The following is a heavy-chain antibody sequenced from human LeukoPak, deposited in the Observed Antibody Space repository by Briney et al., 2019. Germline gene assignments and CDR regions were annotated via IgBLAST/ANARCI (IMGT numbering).Heavy chain of an antibody. CDR2: INPSGGST. CDR1: GYTFTSYY. Sequence: GASVKVSCKASGYTFTSYYMHWVRQAPGQGLEWMGIINPSGGSTSYAQKFQDRVTMTRDTSTSTVYMELSSLRSEDTAVYYCARGAVLGRDYYYYYGMDVWGQGTTVTVSS. CDR3: ARGAVLGRDYYYYYGMDV. J-gene: IGHJ6*02. V-gene: IGHV1-46*01.